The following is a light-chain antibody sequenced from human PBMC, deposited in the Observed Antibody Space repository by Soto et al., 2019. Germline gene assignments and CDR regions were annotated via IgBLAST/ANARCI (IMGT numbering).Light chain of an antibody. V-gene: IGLV1-44*01. J-gene: IGLJ1*01. CDR2: SNN. CDR3: EAWDDSLNGYV. CDR1: SSNIESNT. Sequence: QSVLTQPPSASGTPGQRVTISCSGSSSNIESNTVNWYQQLPGTAPKLLIYSNNQRPSGVPDRFSGSKSGTSASLAISGLQSEDEADYYCEAWDDSLNGYVFGTGTKVTVL.